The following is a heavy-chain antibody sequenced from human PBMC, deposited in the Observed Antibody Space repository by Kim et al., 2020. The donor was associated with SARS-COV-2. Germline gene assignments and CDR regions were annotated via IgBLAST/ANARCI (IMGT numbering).Heavy chain of an antibody. CDR2: IWYDGSNK. V-gene: IGHV3-33*01. CDR1: GFTFRSYG. J-gene: IGHJ4*02. CDR3: ASSRAGYCSSTSCSYIDF. Sequence: GGSLRLSCAASGFTFRSYGMHWVRQAPGKGLEWVAVIWYDGSNKYYADSVKGRFTISRDNSKNTLYLQMNSLRAEDTAVYYCASSRAGYCSSTSCSYIDFWGQRTLVTVSS. D-gene: IGHD2-2*01.